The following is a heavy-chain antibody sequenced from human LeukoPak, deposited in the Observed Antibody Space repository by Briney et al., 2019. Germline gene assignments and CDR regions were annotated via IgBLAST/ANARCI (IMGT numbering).Heavy chain of an antibody. Sequence: ASVKVSCKASRYTFTGYSMYWVRQAPGQRLECRGRINPNSGGTNYAQKFQGRVTMTRDTSISTAYMELSRLRSEDTAVYYGARGLYGDQNWFDPWGQGTLVTVSS. CDR2: INPNSGGT. J-gene: IGHJ5*02. D-gene: IGHD4-17*01. CDR3: ARGLYGDQNWFDP. V-gene: IGHV1-2*06. CDR1: RYTFTGYS.